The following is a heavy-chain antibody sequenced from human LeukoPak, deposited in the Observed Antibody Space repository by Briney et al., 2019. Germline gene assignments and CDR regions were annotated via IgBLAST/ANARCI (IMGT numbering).Heavy chain of an antibody. J-gene: IGHJ4*02. D-gene: IGHD5-18*01. V-gene: IGHV1-69*05. Sequence: SVRVSCKASGGTFSSYAISWVRQAPGQGLEWMGGIIPIFGTANYAQKFQGRVTITTDESTSTAYMELSSLRSEDTAVYYCARTGGQIQLWSTGIDYWGQGTLVTVSS. CDR2: IIPIFGTA. CDR3: ARTGGQIQLWSTGIDY. CDR1: GGTFSSYA.